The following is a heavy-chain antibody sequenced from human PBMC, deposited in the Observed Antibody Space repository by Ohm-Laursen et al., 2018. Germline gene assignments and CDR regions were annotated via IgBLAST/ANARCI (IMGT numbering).Heavy chain of an antibody. CDR2: ISTSGSGT. V-gene: IGHV3-23*01. D-gene: IGHD6-6*01. Sequence: GSLRLSCAASGFTFSSYAMSWVRQAPGKGLEWVSSISTSGSGTYYANSVKGPFTISRDNTKSMLYLQMNSLRAEDTAVYYCAKNLVTEQLGRPSGPDYWGQGTLVTVSS. CDR3: AKNLVTEQLGRPSGPDY. CDR1: GFTFSSYA. J-gene: IGHJ4*02.